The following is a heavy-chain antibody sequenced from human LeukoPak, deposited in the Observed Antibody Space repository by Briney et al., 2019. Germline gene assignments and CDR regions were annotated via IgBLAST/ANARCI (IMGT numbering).Heavy chain of an antibody. V-gene: IGHV4-59*11. Sequence: PSETLSLTCTVSGGSISTHYWSWIRLPPGKGLEWIAYIYFTGRTQYNPSLKNRVTISVDTSKNQFSLRLSSVTPADTAVYYCARGGYDSDFDYWGQRTLVTVSS. J-gene: IGHJ4*02. CDR1: GGSISTHY. CDR3: ARGGYDSDFDY. CDR2: IYFTGRT. D-gene: IGHD3-3*01.